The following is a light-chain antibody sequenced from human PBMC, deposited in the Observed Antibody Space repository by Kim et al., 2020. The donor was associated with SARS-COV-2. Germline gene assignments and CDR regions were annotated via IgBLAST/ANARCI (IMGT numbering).Light chain of an antibody. J-gene: IGKJ2*01. CDR1: QGIYKY. CDR3: QKYDVAPYT. Sequence: SASVGDRVTITCRASQGIYKYLAWYQQKTGKVPKLLIYDASTLQSGFPSRFSGRGSGTSFTLTISSLQPEDVATYYCQKYDVAPYTFGQGTKLEI. CDR2: DAS. V-gene: IGKV1-27*01.